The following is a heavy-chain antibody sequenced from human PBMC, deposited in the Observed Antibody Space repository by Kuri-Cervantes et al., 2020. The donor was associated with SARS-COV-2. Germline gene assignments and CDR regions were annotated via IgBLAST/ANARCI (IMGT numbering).Heavy chain of an antibody. CDR1: GFTFSSYA. D-gene: IGHD3-16*01. J-gene: IGHJ4*02. V-gene: IGHV3-23*01. CDR3: ERCLGVAPDF. Sequence: GYPKLSCAASGFTFSSYAMSWVRQAPGKGLEWVSSIKGGSGTTYYAASVKGRFTVSRDNAKNTLYLLMSSLRVEDTAMYYCERCLGVAPDFWGQGTQVTVSS. CDR2: IKGGSGTT.